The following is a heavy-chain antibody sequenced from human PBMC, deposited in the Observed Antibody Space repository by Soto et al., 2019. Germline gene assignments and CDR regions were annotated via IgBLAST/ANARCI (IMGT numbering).Heavy chain of an antibody. Sequence: QVQLVQSGAEVTKPGSSVKVSCKASGGTFSSYVISWVRQAPGQGLEWMGGVIPTFGTTKNAQDFQGRVTVKAEKSKRTAYMEMRSLRSDDTEVYYCASHRTQVAQLVLPHYFYYGLDVWGQGTTVTVSS. D-gene: IGHD6-6*01. CDR1: GGTFSSYV. CDR2: VIPTFGTT. J-gene: IGHJ6*02. CDR3: ASHRTQVAQLVLPHYFYYGLDV. V-gene: IGHV1-69*06.